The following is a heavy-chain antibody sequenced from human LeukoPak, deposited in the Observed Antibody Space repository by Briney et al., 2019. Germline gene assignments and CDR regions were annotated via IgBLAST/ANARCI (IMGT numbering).Heavy chain of an antibody. CDR1: GGSFSGYY. Sequence: PSETLSLTCAVYGGSFSGYYWSWIRQPPGKGLEWIGEINHSGSTNYNPSLKSRVTISVDTSKNQFSLKLSSVTAADTAVYYCARGRTAARPLYYYYYMDVWGKGTTVTVSS. D-gene: IGHD6-6*01. CDR2: INHSGST. V-gene: IGHV4-34*01. CDR3: ARGRTAARPLYYYYYMDV. J-gene: IGHJ6*03.